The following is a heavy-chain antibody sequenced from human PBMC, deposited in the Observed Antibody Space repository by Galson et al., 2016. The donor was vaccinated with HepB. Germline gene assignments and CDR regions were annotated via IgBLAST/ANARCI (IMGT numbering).Heavy chain of an antibody. CDR2: IYLGDSDT. Sequence: QSGAEVKKPGESLKISCKGSGNSFTTNWIGWVRQMPGKGLEWMGIIYLGDSDTRYSPSFQGQVAISADKSISTAYLQWRSLEASDTAIYYCARAPSQYQLVDGRRHYYYSGFEVWGQGTTVTVSS. D-gene: IGHD2-2*01. J-gene: IGHJ6*02. CDR1: GNSFTTNW. V-gene: IGHV5-51*01. CDR3: ARAPSQYQLVDGRRHYYYSGFEV.